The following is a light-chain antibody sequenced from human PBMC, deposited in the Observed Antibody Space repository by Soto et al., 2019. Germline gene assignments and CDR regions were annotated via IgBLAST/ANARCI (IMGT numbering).Light chain of an antibody. CDR3: CSYTSSSTVV. Sequence: QSVLTQPASVSGSPGQSITISCTGTSSNVGSYKLVSWYQQHPGKAPKLMIFEVNKRPSGVSNRFSGSKSGNTASLTISGLKVEDEADYYCCSYTSSSTVVFGGGTKLTVL. V-gene: IGLV2-14*02. CDR2: EVN. CDR1: SSNVGSYKL. J-gene: IGLJ2*01.